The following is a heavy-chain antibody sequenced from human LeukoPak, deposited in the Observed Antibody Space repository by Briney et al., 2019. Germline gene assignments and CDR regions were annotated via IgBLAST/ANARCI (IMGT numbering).Heavy chain of an antibody. CDR1: GFTFSSNY. J-gene: IGHJ4*02. V-gene: IGHV3-53*01. Sequence: GGSLRLSCAASGFTFSSNYMSWVRQAPGKGLEWVSVIYSGGSTYYADSVKGRFTISRDNSKNTLYLQMNSLRAEDTAVYYCARNHYGSGSIAYFDYWGQGTLVTVSS. CDR2: IYSGGST. D-gene: IGHD3-10*01. CDR3: ARNHYGSGSIAYFDY.